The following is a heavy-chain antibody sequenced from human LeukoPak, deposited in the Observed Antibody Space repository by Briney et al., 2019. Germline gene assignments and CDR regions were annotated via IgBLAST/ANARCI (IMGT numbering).Heavy chain of an antibody. CDR1: GGSISSSSYY. V-gene: IGHV4-39*01. CDR3: ARLVRASQGPYYYYMDV. Sequence: SETLSLTCTVSGGSISSSSYYWGWIRQPPGKGLEWIGSIYYSGSTYYNPSLKSRVTISVDTSKNQFSLKLSSVTAADTAVYYCARLVRASQGPYYYYMDVWGKGTTVTVSS. CDR2: IYYSGST. J-gene: IGHJ6*03.